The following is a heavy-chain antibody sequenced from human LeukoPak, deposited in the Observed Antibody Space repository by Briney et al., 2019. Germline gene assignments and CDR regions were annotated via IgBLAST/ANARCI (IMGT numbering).Heavy chain of an antibody. J-gene: IGHJ4*02. CDR2: IRYDGSNI. CDR1: GFTFSSFG. D-gene: IGHD3-10*01. Sequence: GGSLRLSCAASGFTFSSFGMHRVRQAPGKGLQWVAFIRYDGSNIYYADSVKGRFTISRDNSENALYLQMSSLRAEDTAVYYWEKDISDYGSGTSADYWGQGTLVTVSS. CDR3: EKDISDYGSGTSADY. V-gene: IGHV3-30*02.